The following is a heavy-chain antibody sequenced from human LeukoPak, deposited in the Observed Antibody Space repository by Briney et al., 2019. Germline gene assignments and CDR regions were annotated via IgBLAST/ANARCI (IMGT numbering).Heavy chain of an antibody. Sequence: GASVKVSCKASRYTFTSYVISSVRQAPGQGLECMGWISAYNGNTNYAQKLQGRVTMTTDTSTSTAYMELRSLRSDDTAVYYCARTQRFLEWLSSFDYWGQGTLVTVSS. CDR1: RYTFTSYV. D-gene: IGHD3-3*01. CDR2: ISAYNGNT. CDR3: ARTQRFLEWLSSFDY. V-gene: IGHV1-18*01. J-gene: IGHJ4*02.